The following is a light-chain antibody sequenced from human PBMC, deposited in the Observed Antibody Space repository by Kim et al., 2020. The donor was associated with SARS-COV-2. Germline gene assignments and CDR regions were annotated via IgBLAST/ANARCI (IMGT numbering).Light chain of an antibody. CDR3: QQYNSYSWT. CDR1: QSISSW. Sequence: SASVGDRVTSTCRASQSISSWLAWYQQKPGKAPKLLIYDASSLESGVPSRFSGSGSGTEFTLTISSLQPDDFATYYCQQYNSYSWTFGQGTKLEI. J-gene: IGKJ1*01. V-gene: IGKV1-5*01. CDR2: DAS.